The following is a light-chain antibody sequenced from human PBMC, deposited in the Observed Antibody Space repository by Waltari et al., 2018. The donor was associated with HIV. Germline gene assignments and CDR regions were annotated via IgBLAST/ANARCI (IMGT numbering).Light chain of an antibody. CDR2: EDD. V-gene: IGLV3-10*01. Sequence: SYELTQPPSVSVSPGQAARITCSGDALAKKYAYWYQQKSGQAPVLVIYEDDKRPSGIPERFSASTSGTMATLTISGDQVEDAGDYYCYSTDSSGYHKVFGGGTKLTVL. CDR1: ALAKKY. J-gene: IGLJ2*01. CDR3: YSTDSSGYHKV.